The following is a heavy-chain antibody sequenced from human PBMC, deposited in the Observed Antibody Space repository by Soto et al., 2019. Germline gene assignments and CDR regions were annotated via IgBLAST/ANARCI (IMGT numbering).Heavy chain of an antibody. V-gene: IGHV3-23*01. J-gene: IGHJ4*02. Sequence: EVHLLESGGDMVRPGGTLRLSCVASGFDFYLYTMNWVRQAPGKGLEWVSGIYGHGAETFHADSVKGRFTISRDNTRNTVCLQMNSLRAEDTAVYYCAKDKQPAGIWDIDWWGQGTRVTVS. CDR1: GFDFYLYT. CDR3: AKDKQPAGIWDIDW. D-gene: IGHD2-2*01. CDR2: IYGHGAET.